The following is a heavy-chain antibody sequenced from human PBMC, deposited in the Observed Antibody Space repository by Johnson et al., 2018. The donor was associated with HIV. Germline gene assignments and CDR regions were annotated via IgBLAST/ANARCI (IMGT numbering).Heavy chain of an antibody. D-gene: IGHD4-23*01. V-gene: IGHV3-9*01. CDR3: AKGRGSYGGAFDI. Sequence: VQLVESGGGLVQPGRSLRLSCAASGFTFDDYAMHWVRQAPGKGLEWVSGISWNSGSIDYADSVKGRFTISRDNAKNSLYLQMNSLRAEDTALYYCAKGRGSYGGAFDIGGQGTMVTVSS. J-gene: IGHJ3*02. CDR1: GFTFDDYA. CDR2: ISWNSGSI.